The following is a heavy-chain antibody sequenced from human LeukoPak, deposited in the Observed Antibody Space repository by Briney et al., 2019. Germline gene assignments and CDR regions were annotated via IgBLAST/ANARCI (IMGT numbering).Heavy chain of an antibody. CDR2: ITTDGSNT. V-gene: IGHV3-74*03. J-gene: IGHJ3*02. CDR1: GFTFRSYW. CDR3: ARGFHDAFDI. Sequence: GGSLRLSCSASGFTFRSYWMHWVRQGPGEGPVRVSYITTDGSNTEYADSVKGRFTISRDNAKNMLYLEMNSLRADDTAVFYCARGFHDAFDIWGQGTMVTVSS.